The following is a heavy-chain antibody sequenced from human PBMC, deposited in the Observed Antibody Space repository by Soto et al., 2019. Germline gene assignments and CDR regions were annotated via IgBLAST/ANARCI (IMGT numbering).Heavy chain of an antibody. Sequence: SETLSLTCTVSGGSVSSGSYYWSWIRQPPGKGLEWIGYIFYRGSTKYNPSLKNRVTISVDTAGNQFSLKVSSVTVADTAVYYCARDLDGLHDDTSGPFPRPGWGQGTLVTVSS. CDR2: IFYRGST. CDR3: ARDLDGLHDDTSGPFPRPG. J-gene: IGHJ1*01. D-gene: IGHD3-22*01. V-gene: IGHV4-61*01. CDR1: GGSVSSGSYY.